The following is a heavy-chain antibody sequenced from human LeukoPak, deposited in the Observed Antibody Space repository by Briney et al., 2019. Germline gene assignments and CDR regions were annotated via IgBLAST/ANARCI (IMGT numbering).Heavy chain of an antibody. J-gene: IGHJ6*02. CDR3: AGGAGYSPLRGYGMDV. Sequence: ASVKVSCTASGYTFTGYYMHWVRQAPGQGLEWMGWINPNSGGTNYAQKFQGRVTMTRDTSISTAYMELSRLRSDDTAVYYCAGGAGYSPLRGYGMDVWGQGTTVTVSS. CDR2: INPNSGGT. CDR1: GYTFTGYY. D-gene: IGHD5-24*01. V-gene: IGHV1-2*02.